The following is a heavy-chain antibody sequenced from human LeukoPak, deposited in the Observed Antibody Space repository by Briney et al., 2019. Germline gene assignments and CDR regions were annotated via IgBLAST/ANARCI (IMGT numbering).Heavy chain of an antibody. V-gene: IGHV1-69*06. J-gene: IGHJ3*02. CDR3: AFGGYDILTGYLDAFDI. CDR1: RGTFSSYA. CDR2: IIPIFGTA. Sequence: GSSVKVSCKASRGTFSSYAISWVRQAPGHGLEWMGGIIPIFGTANYAQKFQGRVTITADKSTSTAYMELSSLRSEDTAVYYCAFGGYDILTGYLDAFDIWGQGTMVTVSS. D-gene: IGHD3-9*01.